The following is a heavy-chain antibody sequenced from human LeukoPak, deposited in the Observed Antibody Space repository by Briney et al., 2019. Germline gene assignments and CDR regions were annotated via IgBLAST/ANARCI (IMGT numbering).Heavy chain of an antibody. J-gene: IGHJ4*02. D-gene: IGHD6-13*01. V-gene: IGHV4-59*01. CDR2: IYYGGST. CDR1: GGSISSYY. CDR3: ARTIAAAGTVFDY. Sequence: SETLSLTCTVSGGSISSYYWSWIRQPPGKGLEWIGYIYYGGSTNYNPSLKSRVTISVDTSKNQFSLKLSSVTAADTAVYYCARTIAAAGTVFDYWGQGTLVTVSS.